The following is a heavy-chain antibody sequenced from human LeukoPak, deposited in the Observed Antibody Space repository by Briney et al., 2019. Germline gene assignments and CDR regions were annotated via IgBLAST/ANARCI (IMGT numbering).Heavy chain of an antibody. J-gene: IGHJ3*02. CDR2: IKKDGSEK. CDR3: ARVLGCTNGVCHDAFDI. Sequence: GGSLRLSCAASGFTFSSYWMSWVRQAPGKGLEWVANIKKDGSEKYYVDSVKGRFTISRDNAKTSLYLQMNSLRAEDTAVYFCARVLGCTNGVCHDAFDIWGQGTVVTVSS. D-gene: IGHD2-8*01. V-gene: IGHV3-7*01. CDR1: GFTFSSYW.